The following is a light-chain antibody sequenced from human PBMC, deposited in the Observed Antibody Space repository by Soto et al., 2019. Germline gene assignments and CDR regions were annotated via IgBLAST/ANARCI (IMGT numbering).Light chain of an antibody. CDR3: SSYTSISIPV. V-gene: IGLV2-14*01. Sequence: QSALTQPASVSGSPGQAITISCTGTSSDVGGYNYVSWYQQHPGKAPKLIIYEVSNRPSGVSDRFSGSKSGNTASLTISGLQTEDEADYYCSSYTSISIPVFGGGTKLTVL. J-gene: IGLJ2*01. CDR2: EVS. CDR1: SSDVGGYNY.